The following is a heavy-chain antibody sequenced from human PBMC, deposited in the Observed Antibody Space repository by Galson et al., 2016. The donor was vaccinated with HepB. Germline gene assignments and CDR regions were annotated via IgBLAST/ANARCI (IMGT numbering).Heavy chain of an antibody. V-gene: IGHV3-23*01. J-gene: IGHJ1*01. Sequence: SLRLSCAASGFTFNIYAMSWVRLAPGKGLEWVSAISSGGTTYYAGSVKGRFTISRDNSKNTLSLQMNSLRAEDTAVYYCAKDRDSNWYEKYFQHWGQGTLVTVSS. CDR3: AKDRDSNWYEKYFQH. D-gene: IGHD6-13*01. CDR2: ISSGGTT. CDR1: GFTFNIYA.